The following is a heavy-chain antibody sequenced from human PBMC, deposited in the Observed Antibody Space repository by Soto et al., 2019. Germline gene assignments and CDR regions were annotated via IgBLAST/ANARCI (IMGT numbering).Heavy chain of an antibody. Sequence: SAPTLVNPPQTLTLTCTFSGFSLSTIGWGLGWILHPPGKPLELLALIYWDDDKRSSPPLKSRLTITKDTSKNKLVLTMTKMDPVDTDTYYCAHGGRLFDPWGEGTMVSVS. CDR1: GFSLSTIGWG. D-gene: IGHD3-16*01. CDR3: AHGGRLFDP. CDR2: IYWDDDK. J-gene: IGHJ5*02. V-gene: IGHV2-5*02.